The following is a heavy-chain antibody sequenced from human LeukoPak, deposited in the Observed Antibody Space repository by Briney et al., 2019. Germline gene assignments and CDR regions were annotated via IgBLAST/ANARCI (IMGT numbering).Heavy chain of an antibody. CDR3: AKDQGGYSAYGHLDY. Sequence: GGSLRLSCAASGFTFSSYAMSWVRQAPGKGLEWVSGIGATGVSTFYGDSVKGRFTMSRDSSKNTLYLRMDSLRAEDTAVYYCAKDQGGYSAYGHLDYWGQGTLVTVSP. D-gene: IGHD5-12*01. CDR2: IGATGVST. V-gene: IGHV3-23*01. CDR1: GFTFSSYA. J-gene: IGHJ4*02.